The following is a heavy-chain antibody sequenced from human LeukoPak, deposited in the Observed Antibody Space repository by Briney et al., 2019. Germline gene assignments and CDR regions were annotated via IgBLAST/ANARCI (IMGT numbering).Heavy chain of an antibody. D-gene: IGHD3-9*01. J-gene: IGHJ4*02. Sequence: ASVKVSCKASGYTFTSYGISWVRQAPGQGLEWMGWISAYNGNTNYAQKLQGRVTMTTDTSTSTAYMELRSLRSDDTAVYYCARGAGGLDPLWRYFDWLLHNFDYWGQGTLVTVSS. CDR2: ISAYNGNT. CDR3: ARGAGGLDPLWRYFDWLLHNFDY. CDR1: GYTFTSYG. V-gene: IGHV1-18*01.